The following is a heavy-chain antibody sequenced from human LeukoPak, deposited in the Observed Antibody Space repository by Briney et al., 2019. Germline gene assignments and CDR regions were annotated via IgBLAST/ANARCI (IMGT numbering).Heavy chain of an antibody. J-gene: IGHJ4*02. V-gene: IGHV4-39*01. Sequence: PSETLSLTCTVSGGSISSSSYYWGWIRQPPGKGLEWIGSIYYSGSTYYNPSLKSRVTISVDTSKNQFSLKLSSVTAADTAVYYCARGQYYDFWSGYYSYWGQGTLVTVSS. CDR2: IYYSGST. CDR3: ARGQYYDFWSGYYSY. D-gene: IGHD3-3*01. CDR1: GGSISSSSYY.